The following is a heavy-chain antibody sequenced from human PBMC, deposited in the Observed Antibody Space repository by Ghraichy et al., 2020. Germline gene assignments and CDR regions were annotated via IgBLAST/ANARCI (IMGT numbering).Heavy chain of an antibody. CDR2: SRSKDNSYFT. Sequence: GGSLRLSCAASGFTFSDYYMDWVRQAPGKGLECVGRSRSKDNSYFTEYAASVKGRFTISRDESTNTLYLQMNSLKTEDTAVYFCARGGTSITGTIDYWGQGTLVTVSS. CDR3: ARGGTSITGTIDY. J-gene: IGHJ4*02. V-gene: IGHV3-72*01. CDR1: GFTFSDYY. D-gene: IGHD1-1*01.